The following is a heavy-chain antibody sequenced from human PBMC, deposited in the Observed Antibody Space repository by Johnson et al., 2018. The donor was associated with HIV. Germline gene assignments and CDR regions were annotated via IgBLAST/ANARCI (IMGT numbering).Heavy chain of an antibody. CDR3: ARDRPIAPFDI. D-gene: IGHD3-22*01. V-gene: IGHV3-30*02. CDR2: IRYDGSYK. J-gene: IGHJ3*02. CDR1: GFTFSSYG. Sequence: QEQLVESGGGLVKPGGSLRLSCAASGFTFSSYGMHWVRQAPGKGLEWVAFIRYDGSYKYYADSVKGRFTISRDNSKNTLYLQMNSLRAEDTAVYYCARDRPIAPFDIWGQGTMVTVSS.